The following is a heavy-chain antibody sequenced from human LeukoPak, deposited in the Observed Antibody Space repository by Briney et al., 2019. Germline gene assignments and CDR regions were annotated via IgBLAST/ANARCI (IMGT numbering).Heavy chain of an antibody. V-gene: IGHV4-59*01. CDR2: IYYSGST. J-gene: IGHJ4*02. CDR3: ARGRYTFDY. CDR1: GGSISGYY. Sequence: SETLSLTCTVSGGSISGYYWTWIRQPPGKGLEYIGYIYYSGSTNHNPSLKSRVTIPVDTSKNQFSLKLSSVTAADPAVYYCARGRYTFDYWGQGTLITVSS. D-gene: IGHD1-1*01.